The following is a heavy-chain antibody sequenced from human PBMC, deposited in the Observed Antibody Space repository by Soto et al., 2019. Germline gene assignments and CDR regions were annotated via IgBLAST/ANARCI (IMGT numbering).Heavy chain of an antibody. CDR1: GYSFTNYW. Sequence: GESLKISCKGSGYSFTNYWISWVRQMPGKGLEWMGRIDPSDSYTNYSPSFQGHVTISADKSISTAYLQWSSLKASDTAMYYCARGMVTTKPEYFDYWGQGTLVTVSS. D-gene: IGHD4-17*01. J-gene: IGHJ4*02. CDR3: ARGMVTTKPEYFDY. CDR2: IDPSDSYT. V-gene: IGHV5-10-1*01.